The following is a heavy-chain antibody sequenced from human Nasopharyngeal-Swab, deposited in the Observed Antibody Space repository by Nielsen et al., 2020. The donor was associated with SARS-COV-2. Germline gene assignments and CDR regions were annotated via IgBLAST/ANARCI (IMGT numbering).Heavy chain of an antibody. V-gene: IGHV3-21*01. D-gene: IGHD6-19*01. J-gene: IGHJ3*02. CDR3: ARLQWLDTGIDAFDI. Sequence: VRQAPGKGLEWVSSISSSSSYIYYADSVKGRFTISRDNAKNSLYLQMNSLRAEDTAVYYCARLQWLDTGIDAFDIWGQGTMVTVSS. CDR2: ISSSSSYI.